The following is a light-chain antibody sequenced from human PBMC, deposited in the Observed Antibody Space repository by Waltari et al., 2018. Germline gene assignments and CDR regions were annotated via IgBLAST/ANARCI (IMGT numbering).Light chain of an antibody. CDR2: STS. CDR3: LLYYGGPWV. Sequence: QTVVTQEPSLNVSPAGTVTPTCPSSTGAVTSDYYPNGFQQKPGQAPRALIHSTSVRYSWTPTRFSGSLLGDKAALTLSGVQPEDEADYYCLLYYGGPWVFGGGTKVTVL. V-gene: IGLV7-43*01. J-gene: IGLJ3*02. CDR1: TGAVTSDYY.